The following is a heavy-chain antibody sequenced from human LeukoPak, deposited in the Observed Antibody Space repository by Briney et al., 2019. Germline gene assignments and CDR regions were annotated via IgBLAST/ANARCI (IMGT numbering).Heavy chain of an antibody. V-gene: IGHV1-46*01. CDR1: GYTFTGYF. D-gene: IGHD3-10*01. J-gene: IGHJ5*02. CDR2: INPSGGST. CDR3: ARGVEGSGSYRPTSGFDP. Sequence: GASVKVSCKASGYTFTGYFMHWVRQAPGQGLEWMGIINPSGGSTSYAQKFQGRVTMTRDTSTSAVYMELSSLRSEDTAVYYCARGVEGSGSYRPTSGFDPWGQGTLVTVSS.